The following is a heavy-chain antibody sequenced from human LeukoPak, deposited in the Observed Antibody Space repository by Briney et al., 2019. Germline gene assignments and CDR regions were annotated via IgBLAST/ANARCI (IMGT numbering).Heavy chain of an antibody. CDR3: ARDHGEAAAGVFAPFDY. CDR2: ISAYNGNT. CDR1: GYTFTKYG. Sequence: ASVKVSCKASGYTFTKYGISWVRQAPGQGLEWMGWISAYNGNTHYAQNLQGRVTMTTDTSTSIAYMELRSLRSDDTAVYYCARDHGEAAAGVFAPFDYWGQGTLVTVSS. J-gene: IGHJ4*02. D-gene: IGHD6-13*01. V-gene: IGHV1-18*01.